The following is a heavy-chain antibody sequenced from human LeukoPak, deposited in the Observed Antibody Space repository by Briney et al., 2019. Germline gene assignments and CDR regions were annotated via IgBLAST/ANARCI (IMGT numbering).Heavy chain of an antibody. J-gene: IGHJ6*03. CDR1: GFTFSSYA. Sequence: PGGSLRLSCAASGFTFSSYAMSWVRQAPGKGLEWVSAISGSGGSTYYADSVKGRFAISRDNSKNTLYLQMNSLRAEDTAVYYCAKLYGDLHIVYYYYMDVWGKGTTVTVSS. CDR2: ISGSGGST. CDR3: AKLYGDLHIVYYYYMDV. V-gene: IGHV3-23*01. D-gene: IGHD4-17*01.